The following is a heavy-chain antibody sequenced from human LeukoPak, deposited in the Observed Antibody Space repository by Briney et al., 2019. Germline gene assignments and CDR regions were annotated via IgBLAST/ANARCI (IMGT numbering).Heavy chain of an antibody. CDR1: GFTFSDYY. J-gene: IGHJ1*01. CDR2: ISSSGSTI. D-gene: IGHD2-21*02. Sequence: GGSLRPSCAASGFTFSDYYMSWIRQAPGKGLEWVSYISSSGSTIYYADSVKGRFTISRDNAKNSLYLQMNSLRAEDTAVYYCARESSYCGGDCYSRYFQHWGQGTLVTVSS. CDR3: ARESSYCGGDCYSRYFQH. V-gene: IGHV3-11*01.